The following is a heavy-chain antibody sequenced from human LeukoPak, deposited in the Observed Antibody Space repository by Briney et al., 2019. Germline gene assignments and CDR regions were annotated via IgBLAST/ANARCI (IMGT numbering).Heavy chain of an antibody. Sequence: PGGSLRLSCAASGFTFSSYAMSWVRQAPGKGLEWVSAISGSGGSTYYADSVKGRFTISRDNSKNTLYLQMNSLRAEDTAVYYCAKDGAEILWFGEYYYYYYMDVWGKGTTVTVSS. D-gene: IGHD3-10*01. CDR3: AKDGAEILWFGEYYYYYYMDV. CDR1: GFTFSSYA. J-gene: IGHJ6*03. V-gene: IGHV3-23*01. CDR2: ISGSGGST.